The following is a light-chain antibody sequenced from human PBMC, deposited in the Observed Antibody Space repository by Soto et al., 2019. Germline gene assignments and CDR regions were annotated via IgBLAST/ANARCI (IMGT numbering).Light chain of an antibody. V-gene: IGKV3-20*01. CDR1: QSVSSSY. J-gene: IGKJ1*01. CDR2: GAS. CDR3: QHYGSSWT. Sequence: EIVLTQSPGTLSLSPGERATLSCRASQSVSSSYLAWYQQKPGQAPRLLIYGASSRASGIPDSFSGSGSGTDFTLTISRLEPEDFAVYYCQHYGSSWTFGQGTKVEIK.